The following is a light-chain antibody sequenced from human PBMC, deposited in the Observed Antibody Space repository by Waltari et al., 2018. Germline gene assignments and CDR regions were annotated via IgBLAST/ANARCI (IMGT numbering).Light chain of an antibody. J-gene: IGKJ1*01. V-gene: IGKV3-20*01. CDR3: QHHFRLPAT. Sequence: IMLTQPPGTLSLSPGERATLSCRASQSISRYLAWYQQKPGQAPRLLIYGASTRATGIPDRFSGSGSGTDFSLTISGLEPEDSAVYYCQHHFRLPATFGQGTKVEIK. CDR1: QSISRY. CDR2: GAS.